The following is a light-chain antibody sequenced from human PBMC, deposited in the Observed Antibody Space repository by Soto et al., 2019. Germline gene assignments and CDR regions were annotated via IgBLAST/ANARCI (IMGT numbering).Light chain of an antibody. J-gene: IGKJ1*01. CDR3: PSYRYWSWT. Sequence: LSASVGDRVTITCRASQSVSAWLAWYQQKPGKAPKFLMYDVSTLESGVPLRFSGSGSGTEFTLNIIGLQPDDFASYSFPSYRYWSWTSGEGTKVDIK. CDR2: DVS. CDR1: QSVSAW. V-gene: IGKV1-5*01.